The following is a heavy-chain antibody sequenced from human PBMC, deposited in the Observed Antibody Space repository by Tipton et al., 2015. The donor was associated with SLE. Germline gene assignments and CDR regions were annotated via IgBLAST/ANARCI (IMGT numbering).Heavy chain of an antibody. V-gene: IGHV1-8*01. CDR3: ARNWELQAFDY. J-gene: IGHJ4*02. Sequence: QSGPEVKKPGAPVKVSCKTSGYSFTTFDINWVRQAPGQGLEWMGWMNPHGGHTGYAQKFQGRVTMTRNTSINTAYMELSGLRSDDTAVYYCARNWELQAFDYWGQGTLLTVSS. D-gene: IGHD7-27*01. CDR2: MNPHGGHT. CDR1: GYSFTTFD.